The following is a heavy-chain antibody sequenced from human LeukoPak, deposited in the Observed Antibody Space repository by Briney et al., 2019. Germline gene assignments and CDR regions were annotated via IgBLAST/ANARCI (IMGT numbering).Heavy chain of an antibody. J-gene: IGHJ4*02. Sequence: GGSLRLSCAASGFTFSHYSMNWVRQAPGKGLEWISYVGISSGNTKYADSVKGRFTISGDSAKNSVYLQMNSLRVEDTAVYYCARDHNYALDNWGQGTLVTVSS. CDR1: GFTFSHYS. CDR3: ARDHNYALDN. CDR2: VGISSGNT. D-gene: IGHD2-2*01. V-gene: IGHV3-48*01.